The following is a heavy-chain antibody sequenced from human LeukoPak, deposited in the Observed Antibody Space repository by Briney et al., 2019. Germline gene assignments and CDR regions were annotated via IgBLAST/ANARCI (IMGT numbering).Heavy chain of an antibody. V-gene: IGHV3-20*04. J-gene: IGHJ5*02. D-gene: IGHD2-15*01. CDR3: ARDDLYCSGGSCYGFDP. Sequence: TGGSLRLSCAASGFTFDDYGMSWVRQAPGKGLEWVSGINWNGGSTGYADSVKGRFTISRDNAKNSLYLQMNSLRAEDTAVYYCARDDLYCSGGSCYGFDPWGQGTLVTVSS. CDR2: INWNGGST. CDR1: GFTFDDYG.